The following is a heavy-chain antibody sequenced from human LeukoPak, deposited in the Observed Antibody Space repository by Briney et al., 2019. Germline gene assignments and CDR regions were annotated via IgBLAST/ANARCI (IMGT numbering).Heavy chain of an antibody. Sequence: GASVKVSCKTSGYIFSTYAMHWVRQAPGQGLEWMGWINAGNGNTKYSQKFQGRVSISTDTSASTVYMELSSLRSEDTAAYYCAREGYSGYGNAYWGQGTLVTVSS. D-gene: IGHD5-12*01. CDR2: INAGNGNT. V-gene: IGHV1-3*01. CDR1: GYIFSTYA. J-gene: IGHJ4*02. CDR3: AREGYSGYGNAY.